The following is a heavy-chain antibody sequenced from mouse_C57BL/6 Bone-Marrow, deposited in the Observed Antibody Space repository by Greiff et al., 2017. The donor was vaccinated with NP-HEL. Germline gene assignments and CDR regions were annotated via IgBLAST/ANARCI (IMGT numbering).Heavy chain of an antibody. CDR2: FDPAAGAT. V-gene: IGHV14-2*01. CDR1: GFNIKDYY. CDR3: ALYGYDVYFDY. J-gene: IGHJ2*01. Sequence: EVQLQQSGAELVKPGASVKLSCTASGFNIKDYYMHWVKQRTEQGLEWIGRFDPAAGATKYAPKFQGQATIKADTSSNTCYLQLSSLTSEDTAVYYCALYGYDVYFDYWGQGTTLTVSS. D-gene: IGHD2-2*01.